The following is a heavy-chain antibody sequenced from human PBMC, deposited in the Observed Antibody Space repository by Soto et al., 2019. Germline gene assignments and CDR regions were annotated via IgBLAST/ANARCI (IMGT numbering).Heavy chain of an antibody. D-gene: IGHD3-9*01. Sequence: QVQLQESGPGLVKPSETLSLTCTVSGGSISSYYWSWIRQPPGKGLEWIGYIYYSGSTNYNPSLMSRGATSAVDTTNQFSFKLRSLAAADTAAVYCAGHIGMAGYSIYYYYYMDVWGKGTTVTVSS. CDR2: IYYSGST. V-gene: IGHV4-59*08. J-gene: IGHJ6*03. CDR3: AGHIGMAGYSIYYYYYMDV. CDR1: GGSISSYY.